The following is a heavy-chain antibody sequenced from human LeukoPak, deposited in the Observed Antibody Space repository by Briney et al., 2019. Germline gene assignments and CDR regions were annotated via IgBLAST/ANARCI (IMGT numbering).Heavy chain of an antibody. V-gene: IGHV3-30*04. CDR3: ARDLEGLIAAAESYFDY. CDR2: ISYDGSNK. J-gene: IGHJ4*02. CDR1: GFTFSSYA. D-gene: IGHD6-13*01. Sequence: PGGSLRLSCAASGFTFSSYAMHWVRQAPGKGLEWVAVISYDGSNKYYADSVKGRFTISRDNSKNTLYLQMNSLRAEDTAVYYCARDLEGLIAAAESYFDYWGQGTLVTVSS.